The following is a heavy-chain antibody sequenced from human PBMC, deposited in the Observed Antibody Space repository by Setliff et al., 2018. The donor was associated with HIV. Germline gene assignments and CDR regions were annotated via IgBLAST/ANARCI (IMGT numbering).Heavy chain of an antibody. Sequence: GGSLRLSCVASGFTFSNCNMNWVRQAPGKGLEWVSSIRGSGSFMYYAVSVKGRCTISRDTSRNTLYLQMNSLRAEDTAVYYCVKDSLGAMVPYYFQSWGQGTLVTVSS. V-gene: IGHV3-23*01. J-gene: IGHJ4*02. CDR2: IRGSGSFM. CDR3: VKDSLGAMVPYYFQS. D-gene: IGHD5-18*01. CDR1: GFTFSNCN.